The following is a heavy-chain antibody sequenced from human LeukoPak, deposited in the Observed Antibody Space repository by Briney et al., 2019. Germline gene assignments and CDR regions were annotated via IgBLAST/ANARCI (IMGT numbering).Heavy chain of an antibody. CDR1: GGSISSSSYY. CDR2: IYYSEST. Sequence: SETLSLTCTVSGGSISSSSYYWGWIRQPPGKGLEWIGCIYYSESTYYNPSLKSRVTISVDTSKNQFSLKLSSVTAADTAVYYCASQYCSGGRCSHDYWGQGTLVTVSS. D-gene: IGHD2-15*01. J-gene: IGHJ4*02. V-gene: IGHV4-39*01. CDR3: ASQYCSGGRCSHDY.